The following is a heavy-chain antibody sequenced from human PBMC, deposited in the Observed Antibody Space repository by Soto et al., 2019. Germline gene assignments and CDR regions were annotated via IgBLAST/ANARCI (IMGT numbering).Heavy chain of an antibody. CDR3: ARDLTAGYSSGWLEDINYYYYGMDD. J-gene: IGHJ6*02. CDR1: GFHFSSYG. CDR2: ICYDGSNK. Sequence: GWSLRLSCAASGFHFSSYGMIWFLQAPGKGLEWVAVICYDGSNKYYADSVKGRFTISRDNSKNTLYLQMNSLRAEDTAVYYCARDLTAGYSSGWLEDINYYYYGMDDWGQGTTVTVSS. D-gene: IGHD6-19*01. V-gene: IGHV3-33*01.